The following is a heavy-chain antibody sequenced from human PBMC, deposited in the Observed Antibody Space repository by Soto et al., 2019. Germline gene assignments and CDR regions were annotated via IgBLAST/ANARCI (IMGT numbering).Heavy chain of an antibody. CDR1: GYSLTNYW. Sequence: RGSLKISCKGSGYSLTNYWITWVRQMPGKGLEWMGRIDPSDSYTNYSPSFQGHVTISADKSISTAYLLWSSLKASDTAMYYCARQGVATTPDYWGQGTLVTVSS. J-gene: IGHJ4*02. CDR3: ARQGVATTPDY. D-gene: IGHD2-15*01. V-gene: IGHV5-10-1*01. CDR2: IDPSDSYT.